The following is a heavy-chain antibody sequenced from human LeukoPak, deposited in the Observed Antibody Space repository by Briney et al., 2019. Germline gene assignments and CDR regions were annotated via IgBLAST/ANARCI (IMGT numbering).Heavy chain of an antibody. CDR3: AKSLAIVATIPTDY. CDR2: ISGSGGST. V-gene: IGHV3-23*01. Sequence: GGSLRLSCAASGFTFSSYAMSWVRQAPGKGLEWVSAISGSGGSTYYADSVKGRFTIPRDNSKNTLYLQMNSLRAEDTAVYYCAKSLAIVATIPTDYWGQGTLVTVSS. D-gene: IGHD5-12*01. CDR1: GFTFSSYA. J-gene: IGHJ4*02.